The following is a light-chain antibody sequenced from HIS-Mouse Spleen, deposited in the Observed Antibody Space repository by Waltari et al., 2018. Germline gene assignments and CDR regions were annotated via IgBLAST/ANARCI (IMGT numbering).Light chain of an antibody. Sequence: SSELTQDPSVSVALGQTVRITCQGDNLRSYYASWYQQKPGQAPVLVIYGKNNRPSGIPDRFSGSSSGKTASLTITGAQAEDEADYYCNSRDSSGNHVVFGGGTKLTVL. CDR3: NSRDSSGNHVV. V-gene: IGLV3-19*01. CDR2: GKN. J-gene: IGLJ2*01. CDR1: NLRSYY.